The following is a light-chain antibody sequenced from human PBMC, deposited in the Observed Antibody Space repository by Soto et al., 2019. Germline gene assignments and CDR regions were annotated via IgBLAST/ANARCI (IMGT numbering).Light chain of an antibody. Sequence: QAVVTQPPSASGTPGQRVTISCSGSSSNIGSNPVNWYQQLPGTAPKLLIYSNNQRPAGVPDRFSGSDSGTSASLAISGLQSDDEADYYCAAWDDSLSGYVFGTGTKVTVL. CDR2: SNN. V-gene: IGLV1-44*01. CDR3: AAWDDSLSGYV. J-gene: IGLJ1*01. CDR1: SSNIGSNP.